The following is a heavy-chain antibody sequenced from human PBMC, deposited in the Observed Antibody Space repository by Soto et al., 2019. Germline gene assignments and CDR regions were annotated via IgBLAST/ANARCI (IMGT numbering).Heavy chain of an antibody. V-gene: IGHV4-61*05. Sequence: ETLSLTCSVSGGSISSSSYFWGWIRQPPGKGLEWIGYIYYSGSTNYNPSLKSRVTISVDTSKNQFSLKLSSVTAADTAVYYCVSYGSGTYYSGYSFDFWSQGSLVTV. CDR2: IYYSGST. D-gene: IGHD3-10*01. J-gene: IGHJ4*02. CDR1: GGSISSSSYF. CDR3: VSYGSGTYYSGYSFDF.